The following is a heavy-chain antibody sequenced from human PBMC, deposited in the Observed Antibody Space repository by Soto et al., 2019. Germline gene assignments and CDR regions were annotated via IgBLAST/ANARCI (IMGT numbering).Heavy chain of an antibody. J-gene: IGHJ5*02. CDR3: ANGRNWFDP. V-gene: IGHV3-23*01. Sequence: GGSLRLSCAASGFTLSSFALSWVRQAPGKGLEWVSRISGSGVETHYAGSVNGRFTISRDNSNNTLSLQMNSLRVEDTAIYYCANGRNWFDPWGQGALVTVSS. CDR1: GFTLSSFA. CDR2: ISGSGVET.